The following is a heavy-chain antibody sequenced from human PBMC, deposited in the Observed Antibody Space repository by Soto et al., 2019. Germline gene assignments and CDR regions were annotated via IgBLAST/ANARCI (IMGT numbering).Heavy chain of an antibody. J-gene: IGHJ4*02. Sequence: EVQLLESGGSFVQPGGSLRLSCAASGFTFSTYAMSWVRQAPGKGLEWVSSIGGSAASAYYADSVKGRFTISRDNSKNTLFLQMTSLRAEDTAVYYCAKYQYSGGWHSDYWGQGTLVTVSS. CDR2: IGGSAASA. D-gene: IGHD6-19*01. CDR3: AKYQYSGGWHSDY. CDR1: GFTFSTYA. V-gene: IGHV3-23*01.